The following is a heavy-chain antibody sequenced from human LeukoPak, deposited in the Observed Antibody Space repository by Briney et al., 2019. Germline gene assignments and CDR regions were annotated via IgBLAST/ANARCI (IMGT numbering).Heavy chain of an antibody. V-gene: IGHV3-30-3*01. CDR3: ARERGYCSGGSCASGLYYYYGMDV. Sequence: GSLRLSCAASGFTFSSYAMHWVRQAPGKGLEWVAVISYDGSNKYYADSVKGRFTISRDNSKNTLYLQMNSLRAEDTAVYYCARERGYCSGGSCASGLYYYYGMDVWGQGTTVTVSS. CDR2: ISYDGSNK. J-gene: IGHJ6*02. D-gene: IGHD2-15*01. CDR1: GFTFSSYA.